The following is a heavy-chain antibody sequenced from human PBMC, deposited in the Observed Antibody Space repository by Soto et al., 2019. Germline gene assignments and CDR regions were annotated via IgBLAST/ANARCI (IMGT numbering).Heavy chain of an antibody. CDR2: IYTSGST. CDR3: ARAQRLYCSSTSCYSNRNGDPLDY. D-gene: IGHD2-2*01. CDR1: GGSISSYY. J-gene: IGHJ4*02. Sequence: PSETLSLTCTVSGGSISSYYWSWIRQPAGKGLEWIGRIYTSGSTNYNPSLKSRVTMSVDTSKNQFSLKLSSMTAADTAVYYCARAQRLYCSSTSCYSNRNGDPLDYWGQGTLVTVSS. V-gene: IGHV4-4*07.